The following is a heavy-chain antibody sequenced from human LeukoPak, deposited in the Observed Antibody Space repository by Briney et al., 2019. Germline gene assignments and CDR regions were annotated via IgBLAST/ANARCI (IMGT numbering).Heavy chain of an antibody. CDR2: IRSKAYGGTT. D-gene: IGHD5-18*01. CDR1: GFTFGDYA. J-gene: IGHJ4*02. Sequence: GGSLRLSCTASGFTFGDYAMSWFRQAPGKGLEWVGFIRSKAYGGTTEYAASVKGRFTISRDDSKSIAYLQMNSLKTEDTAVYYCTRAPSQNAAMVTPPFDYWGQGTLVTVSS. CDR3: TRAPSQNAAMVTPPFDY. V-gene: IGHV3-49*03.